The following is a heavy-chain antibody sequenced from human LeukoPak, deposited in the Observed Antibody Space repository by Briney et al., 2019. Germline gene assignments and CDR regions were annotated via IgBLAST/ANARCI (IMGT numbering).Heavy chain of an antibody. V-gene: IGHV1-24*01. J-gene: IGHJ4*02. CDR2: FDPEDGET. Sequence: GASVKVSCKVSGYTLTELSMHWVRQAPGKGLEWMGGFDPEDGETIYAQKFQGRVTMTRDTSTSTVYMELSSLRSEDTAVYYCARDLARIVGATRLDYWGQGTLVTVSS. CDR1: GYTLTELS. CDR3: ARDLARIVGATRLDY. D-gene: IGHD1-26*01.